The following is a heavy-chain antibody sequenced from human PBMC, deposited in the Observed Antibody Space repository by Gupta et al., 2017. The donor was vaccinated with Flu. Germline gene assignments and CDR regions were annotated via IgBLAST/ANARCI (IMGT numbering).Heavy chain of an antibody. CDR1: RCTYDSFP. J-gene: IGHJ3*01. CDR3: AKNRASGTTKGSFDV. D-gene: IGHD1-1*01. CDR2: ISRISRCR. Sequence: SLRLSCAASRCTYDSFPMHWARQAPGKGLEWVSCISRISRCRFFADSVKGRFTISRDNAKNSVSLQMDSLRAEDTAVYYCAKNRASGTTKGSFDVWGRGTMVTVSA. V-gene: IGHV3-21*01.